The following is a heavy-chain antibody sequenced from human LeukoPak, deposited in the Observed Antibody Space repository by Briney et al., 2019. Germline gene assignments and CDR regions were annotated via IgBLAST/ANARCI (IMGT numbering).Heavy chain of an antibody. CDR2: ISGSGANT. Sequence: GGSLRLSCAASKFTFSTSAMSWVRQAPGKGLEWVSAISGSGANTYYVDSVKGRFTISRDNSKNTLILEMSSLRSDDTAVYYCAKESQTYYDIMTGYPNYYFDYWGQGTLVTVSS. D-gene: IGHD3-9*01. V-gene: IGHV3-23*01. CDR1: KFTFSTSA. J-gene: IGHJ4*02. CDR3: AKESQTYYDIMTGYPNYYFDY.